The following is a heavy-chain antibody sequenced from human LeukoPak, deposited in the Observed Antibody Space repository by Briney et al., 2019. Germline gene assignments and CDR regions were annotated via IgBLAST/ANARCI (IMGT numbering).Heavy chain of an antibody. CDR1: GGSISSSSYY. CDR3: ASYYGSGTTPAYNWFDP. V-gene: IGHV4-39*01. D-gene: IGHD3-10*01. CDR2: IYYSGST. Sequence: SETLSLTCTVSGGSISSSSYYWGWIRQPPGKGLEWIGSIYYSGSTYYNPSLKSRVTISVDTSKNQFSLKLSSVTAADTAVYYCASYYGSGTTPAYNWFDPWGQGTLVTVSS. J-gene: IGHJ5*02.